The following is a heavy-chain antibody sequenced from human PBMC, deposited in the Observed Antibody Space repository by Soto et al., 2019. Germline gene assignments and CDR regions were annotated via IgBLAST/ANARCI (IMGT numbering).Heavy chain of an antibody. CDR3: AHRVLRTVFGLVTSTAIYFDF. J-gene: IGHJ4*02. CDR2: IYWDDDK. V-gene: IGHV2-5*02. CDR1: GFSLTTGGVG. Sequence: QITLNESGPTPVKPRQTLTLTCTFSGFSLTTGGVGVGWIRQSPGKAPEWLALIYWDDDKRYSPSLKRRLTIPKDTSRHQSALTMADLDPADTATYSCAHRVLRTVFGLVTSTAIYFDFWGQGTPGAVSS. D-gene: IGHD3-3*01.